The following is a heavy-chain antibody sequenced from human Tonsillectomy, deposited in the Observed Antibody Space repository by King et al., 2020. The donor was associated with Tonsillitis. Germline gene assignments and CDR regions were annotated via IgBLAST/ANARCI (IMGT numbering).Heavy chain of an antibody. CDR1: GGSITISTYY. V-gene: IGHV4-39*01. D-gene: IGHD6-13*01. CDR3: ARSLSSWFWVDQ. Sequence: QVQLQESGPGLVKPSETLSLTCSVSGGSITISTYYWVWIRQPPGKGLAWIGSIYYSGTTYYNESLQSRVTISVDTSKNQFSLKLSSVTAADTAVYYCARSLSSWFWVDQWGQGTLVTVAS. CDR2: IYYSGTT. J-gene: IGHJ4*02.